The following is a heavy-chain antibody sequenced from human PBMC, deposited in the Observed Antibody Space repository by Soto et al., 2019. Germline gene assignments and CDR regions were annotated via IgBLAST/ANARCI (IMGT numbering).Heavy chain of an antibody. J-gene: IGHJ3*02. CDR3: ATSYGDYTPRRADVFHN. V-gene: IGHV4-4*02. D-gene: IGHD4-17*01. Sequence: QVQLRQSGPGLVKPSGTLSLTCTVSGGSIISSNYWTWVRQSPGKGLEWIGEIYNSGGTDYNPSLKSRVTITLDRSQNQFSLNLTSVTAADTAVYYCATSYGDYTPRRADVFHNWGHGTVVIVSS. CDR1: GGSIISSNY. CDR2: IYNSGGT.